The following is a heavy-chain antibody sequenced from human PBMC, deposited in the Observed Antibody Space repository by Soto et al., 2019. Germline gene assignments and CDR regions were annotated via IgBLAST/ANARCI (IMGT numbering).Heavy chain of an antibody. D-gene: IGHD2-8*02. CDR2: IMPVFRTP. Sequence: QFQLEQSGAEVKKPGSSVKVSCKDSGGTFRTAAISWVRQAPGQGLEWMGGIMPVFRTPDYAQKFQGRVTITADESTNTAYMELSGLRSDDTAVYYCARDTDRPQLGGNYYYILDVWGQGTTITVSS. V-gene: IGHV1-69*12. J-gene: IGHJ6*02. CDR1: GGTFRTAA. CDR3: ARDTDRPQLGGNYYYILDV.